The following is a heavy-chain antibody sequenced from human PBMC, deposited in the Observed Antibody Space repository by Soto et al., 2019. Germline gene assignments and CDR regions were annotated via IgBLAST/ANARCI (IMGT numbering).Heavy chain of an antibody. CDR3: ARFIVDIVATIDYYYYYGMDV. D-gene: IGHD5-12*01. Sequence: ASVKVSCKASGYTFTNYGITWVRQAPGQGLEWMGWISNYNGKTNYAQILQGRVTMTTDTSTRTAYMELRSLRSEDTAVYYCARFIVDIVATIDYYYYYGMDVWGQGTTVTVSS. V-gene: IGHV1-18*01. J-gene: IGHJ6*02. CDR2: ISNYNGKT. CDR1: GYTFTNYG.